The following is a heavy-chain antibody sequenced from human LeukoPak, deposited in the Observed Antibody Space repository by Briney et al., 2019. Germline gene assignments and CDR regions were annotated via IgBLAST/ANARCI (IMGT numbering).Heavy chain of an antibody. J-gene: IGHJ4*02. D-gene: IGHD1-7*01. Sequence: SSETLSLTCAVYGESFSGYYWSWIRQPPGKGLEWIGEINHSGYTNYNPFLKSRVTILVDTSKKHFSLNLSSVTAADTAVYYCARLYKWNYGFDYWGQGTLVTVSS. V-gene: IGHV4-34*01. CDR3: ARLYKWNYGFDY. CDR1: GESFSGYY. CDR2: INHSGYT.